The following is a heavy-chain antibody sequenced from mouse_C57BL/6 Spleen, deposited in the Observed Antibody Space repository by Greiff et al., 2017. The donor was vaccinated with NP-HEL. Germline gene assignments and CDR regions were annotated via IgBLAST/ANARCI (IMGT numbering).Heavy chain of an antibody. D-gene: IGHD3-3*01. CDR3: ARERRGAMDY. CDR2: ISSGSSTI. J-gene: IGHJ4*01. Sequence: EVKVEESGGGLVKPGGSLKLSCAASGFTFSDYGMHWVRQAPEKGLEWVAYISSGSSTIYYADTVKGRFTISRDNAKNPLFLQMTSLRSEDTAMYYCARERRGAMDYWGQGTSVTVSS. CDR1: GFTFSDYG. V-gene: IGHV5-17*01.